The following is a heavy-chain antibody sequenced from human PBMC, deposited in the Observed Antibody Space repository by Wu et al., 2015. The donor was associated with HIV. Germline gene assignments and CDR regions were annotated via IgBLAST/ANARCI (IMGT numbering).Heavy chain of an antibody. CDR2: TIPHFGVI. CDR3: ARDLPSYYDILTGYTVSGGMDV. V-gene: IGHV1-69*12. D-gene: IGHD3-9*01. J-gene: IGHJ6*02. CDR1: GVSFMYFA. Sequence: QVRLMQSGAEVKTPGSSVRVSCKASGVSFMYFAVNWVRQAPGQRLEWVGGTIPHFGVINPAQKFKDRLRLTADASTTTVYMELSGLEFVDTAVYYCARDLPSYYDILTGYTVSGGMDVWGQGTTVTVSS.